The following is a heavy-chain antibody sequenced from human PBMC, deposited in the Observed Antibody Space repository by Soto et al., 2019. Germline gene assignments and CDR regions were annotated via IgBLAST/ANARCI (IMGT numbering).Heavy chain of an antibody. CDR3: ARDPPRGSYLSDNWFDP. J-gene: IGHJ5*02. Sequence: ASVKVSFKASGGTFSSYAISWVRQAPGQGLEWMGGIIPIFGTANYAQKFQGRVTITADESTSTAYMELSSLRSEDTAVYYCARDPPRGSYLSDNWFDPWGQGTLVTVSS. CDR2: IIPIFGTA. CDR1: GGTFSSYA. D-gene: IGHD1-26*01. V-gene: IGHV1-69*13.